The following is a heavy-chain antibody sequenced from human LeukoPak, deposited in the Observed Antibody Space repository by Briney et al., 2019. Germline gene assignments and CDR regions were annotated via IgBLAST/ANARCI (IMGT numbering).Heavy chain of an antibody. CDR2: INHSGST. V-gene: IGHV4-34*01. D-gene: IGHD6-19*01. CDR3: ASGIQGAGNNY. Sequence: SETLSLTCAVYGGSFSGYYWSWIRQPPGKGLEWIGEINHSGSTNYNPSLKSRVTISVDTSKNHFSLKLNSVTAADTAVYYCASGIQGAGNNYWGQGTLVTVSS. J-gene: IGHJ4*02. CDR1: GGSFSGYY.